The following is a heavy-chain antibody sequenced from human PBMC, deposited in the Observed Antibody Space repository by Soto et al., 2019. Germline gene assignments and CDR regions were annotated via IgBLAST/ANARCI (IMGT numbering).Heavy chain of an antibody. CDR1: GLSVSSNY. D-gene: IGHD1-26*01. CDR2: IYSDGTT. J-gene: IGHJ4*02. CDR3: ARGAIYFDY. V-gene: IGHV3-66*01. Sequence: VQLVESGGGLVQPGGSLRLSCAASGLSVSSNYMSWVRQAPGKGLEWVSVIYSDGTTYYADSVKGRLTISRDKSKSTLYLQMTSLRAEDTAVYYCARGAIYFDYWGQGTLVTVSS.